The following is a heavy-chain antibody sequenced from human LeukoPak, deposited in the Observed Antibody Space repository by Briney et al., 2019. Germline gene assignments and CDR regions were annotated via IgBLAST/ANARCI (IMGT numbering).Heavy chain of an antibody. V-gene: IGHV4-59*01. CDR2: IYYSGST. D-gene: IGHD3-3*01. CDR1: GGSISSYY. CDR3: ARVVEYYDFWSGEEHAFDI. Sequence: SETLSLTCTVSGGSISSYYWSWIRQPPGKGLEWIGYIYYSGSTNYNPSLKSRVTISVDTSKNQFSLKLSSVTAADTAVYYCARVVEYYDFWSGEEHAFDIWGQGTMVTVSS. J-gene: IGHJ3*02.